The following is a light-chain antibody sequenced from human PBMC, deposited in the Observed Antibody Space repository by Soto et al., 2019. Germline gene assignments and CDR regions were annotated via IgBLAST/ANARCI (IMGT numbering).Light chain of an antibody. Sequence: QSALTQPASVSGSPGQSITISCTGTSSDVGGYNYVSWYQQYPGKAPKLMIYEVSDRPSGVSNRFSGSKSGNTASLTISGLQAEDDADYYCSSYTSSSTLVFGTGTKVTVL. V-gene: IGLV2-14*03. CDR1: SSDVGGYNY. CDR3: SSYTSSSTLV. CDR2: EVS. J-gene: IGLJ1*01.